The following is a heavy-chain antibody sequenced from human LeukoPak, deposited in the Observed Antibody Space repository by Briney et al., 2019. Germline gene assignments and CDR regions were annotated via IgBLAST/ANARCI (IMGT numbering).Heavy chain of an antibody. J-gene: IGHJ1*01. CDR1: GGSIDNYY. CDR3: ARITATSMFNALDL. CDR2: IYSSGST. D-gene: IGHD1-20*01. Sequence: SETLSLTCTVSGGSIDNYYWSWIRQPAGRGLEYFGRIYSSGSTDYNPSLKSRVTMSVDTSKNQFSLKVRFVTAADTAVYYCARITATSMFNALDLWGQGILVTVSS. V-gene: IGHV4-4*07.